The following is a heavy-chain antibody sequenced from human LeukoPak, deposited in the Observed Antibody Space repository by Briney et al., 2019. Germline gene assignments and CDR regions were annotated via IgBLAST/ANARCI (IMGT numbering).Heavy chain of an antibody. J-gene: IGHJ4*02. V-gene: IGHV1-46*01. Sequence: ASVKVSFKASGYTFTSYYMHWVRQAPGQGLEWMGIINPSGGSTSYAQKFQGRVTMTRDTSTSTVYMELSSLRSEDTAVYYCARGRPPHDYGTLFDYWGQGTLVTVSS. CDR1: GYTFTSYY. D-gene: IGHD4-17*01. CDR3: ARGRPPHDYGTLFDY. CDR2: INPSGGST.